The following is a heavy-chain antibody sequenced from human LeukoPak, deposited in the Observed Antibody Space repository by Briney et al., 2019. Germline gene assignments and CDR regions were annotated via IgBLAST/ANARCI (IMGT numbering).Heavy chain of an antibody. CDR2: IRKKANSYTT. V-gene: IGHV3-72*01. Sequence: GGSLRLSCAASGFTFSDHLMDWVRQAPGKGLEWVGRIRKKANSYTTEYAASVKGRFTISRDDSKNSLYLQRNSLKTEDTAVYYCSRDGSGSSWSAFDIWGQGTRVTVSS. CDR1: GFTFSDHL. J-gene: IGHJ3*02. CDR3: SRDGSGSSWSAFDI. D-gene: IGHD6-13*01.